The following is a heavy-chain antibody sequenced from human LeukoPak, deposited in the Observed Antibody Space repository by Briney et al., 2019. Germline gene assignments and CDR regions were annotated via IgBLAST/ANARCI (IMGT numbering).Heavy chain of an antibody. CDR1: GYTFTSNY. D-gene: IGHD3-10*01. V-gene: IGHV1-18*04. CDR2: VSPYNGNT. J-gene: IGHJ4*02. CDR3: ARNGRVRRVVKDLFEY. Sequence: GASVKVSCKAFGYTFTSNYMHWVRQAPGQGLEWMGRVSPYNGNTYYSQRFQDRVTITKDTSTGTAYMDLRNLRTDDTAMYYCARNGRVRRVVKDLFEYWGQGTLVAVSS.